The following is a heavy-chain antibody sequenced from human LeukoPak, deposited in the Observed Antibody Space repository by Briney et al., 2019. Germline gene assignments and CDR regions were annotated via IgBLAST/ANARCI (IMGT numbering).Heavy chain of an antibody. CDR3: GKQIGYCCGGRCYLPY. CDR2: ISNNGGYT. D-gene: IGHD2-15*01. V-gene: IGHV3-23*01. Sequence: GGSLRLSCAASGFTFSSSAMSWVRQAPGKGLEWVSAISNNGGYTYYADSVQGRFTISRDNSKSTLCLQMNSLRAEDTAVYYCGKQIGYCCGGRCYLPYWGQGTLVTVSS. CDR1: GFTFSSSA. J-gene: IGHJ4*02.